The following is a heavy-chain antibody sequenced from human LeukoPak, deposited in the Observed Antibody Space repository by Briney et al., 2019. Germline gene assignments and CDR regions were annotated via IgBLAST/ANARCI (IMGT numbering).Heavy chain of an antibody. J-gene: IGHJ4*02. CDR1: GFTFSDYY. Sequence: GGSLRLSCAASGFTFSDYYMTWIRQAPGKGLEWVSYISSSGSSIYYADSVKGRFTISRDNSRNTLYLQMDSLRSEDTAVYYCARDFFPVVDSTWYEIGYWGQGTLVTVSS. V-gene: IGHV3-11*04. CDR2: ISSSGSSI. CDR3: ARDFFPVVDSTWYEIGY. D-gene: IGHD2-21*01.